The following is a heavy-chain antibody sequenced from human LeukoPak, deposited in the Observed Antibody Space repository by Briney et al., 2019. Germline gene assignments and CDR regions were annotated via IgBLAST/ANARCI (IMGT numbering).Heavy chain of an antibody. CDR2: IYYSGST. D-gene: IGHD3-22*01. CDR1: GASISSYY. J-gene: IGHJ4*02. CDR3: ARGPYDSSGYYYFDY. Sequence: RSSETLSLTCPVTGASISSYYWSWIRPPPGKGLEWIRYIYYSGSTNYNPSLKSRVTISVDTSKNQFSLKLSSVTAADTAVYYCARGPYDSSGYYYFDYWGQGTLVTVSS. V-gene: IGHV4-59*01.